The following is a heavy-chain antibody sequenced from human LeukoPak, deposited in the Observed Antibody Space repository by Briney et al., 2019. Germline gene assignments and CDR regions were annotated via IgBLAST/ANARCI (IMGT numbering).Heavy chain of an antibody. CDR3: ARDVGDDYGDYGPLNWFDP. V-gene: IGHV1-18*01. Sequence: ASVKVSCKASGYTFTSYGISWVRQAPGQGLEWMGWISAYNGNTNYAQKLQGRVTMTTDTSTSTAYMELRSLRSDDTAVYYCARDVGDDYGDYGPLNWFDPWGQGTLVTVSS. D-gene: IGHD4-17*01. CDR1: GYTFTSYG. CDR2: ISAYNGNT. J-gene: IGHJ5*02.